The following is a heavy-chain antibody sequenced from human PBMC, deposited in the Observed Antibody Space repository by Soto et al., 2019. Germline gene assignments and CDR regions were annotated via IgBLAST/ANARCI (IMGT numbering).Heavy chain of an antibody. Sequence: PSETLSLTCTVSGGSISSYYGSWIRKPPGKGLEWIGYIYYSGSTNYNPSLKSRVTISVDTSKNQFSLKLSSVTAADTAVYYCAATRLGYCSSTSCYLGYWGQGTLVTVSS. V-gene: IGHV4-59*01. CDR3: AATRLGYCSSTSCYLGY. J-gene: IGHJ4*02. D-gene: IGHD2-2*01. CDR1: GGSISSYY. CDR2: IYYSGST.